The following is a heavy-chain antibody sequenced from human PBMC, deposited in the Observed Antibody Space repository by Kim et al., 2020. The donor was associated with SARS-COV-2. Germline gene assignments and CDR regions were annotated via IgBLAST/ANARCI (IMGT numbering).Heavy chain of an antibody. D-gene: IGHD3-22*01. V-gene: IGHV3-33*01. CDR1: GFTFSSYG. J-gene: IGHJ1*01. Sequence: GGSLRLSCAASGFTFSSYGMHWVRQAPGKGLEWVAVIWYDGSNKYYADSVKGRFTISRDNSKNTLYLQMKSLRAEDTAVYYCARDILYDSSGYYYVYSPEYFQHWGQGTLVTVSS. CDR3: ARDILYDSSGYYYVYSPEYFQH. CDR2: IWYDGSNK.